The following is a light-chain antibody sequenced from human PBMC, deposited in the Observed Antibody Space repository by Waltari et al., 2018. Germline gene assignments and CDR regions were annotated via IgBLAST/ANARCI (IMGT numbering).Light chain of an antibody. J-gene: IGLJ3*02. CDR2: EVT. Sequence: QSALTQPASVSGSPGQSITISCTGTSSDIGDYNYVSWYQQHPGKAPNLIIYEVTNRPSGVSNRFSGSKSGNTASLTISGLQAEDEADYYCSSYTSSSLGVFGGGTKLTVL. CDR3: SSYTSSSLGV. V-gene: IGLV2-14*01. CDR1: SSDIGDYNY.